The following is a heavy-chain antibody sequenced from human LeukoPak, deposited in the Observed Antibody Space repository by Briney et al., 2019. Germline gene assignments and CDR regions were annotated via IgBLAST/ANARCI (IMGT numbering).Heavy chain of an antibody. CDR2: IYYTGST. D-gene: IGHD5-18*01. CDR3: ARGRGHSYAQDP. CDR1: GGSISSSSYY. J-gene: IGHJ5*02. V-gene: IGHV4-39*02. Sequence: SETLSLTCTVSGGSISSSSYYWGWIRQPPGQGLEWIGSIYYTGSTNYNPSLKSRVTISVDTSKNIFSLKLSSVTAADTAVYYCARGRGHSYAQDPWGQGTLVTVSS.